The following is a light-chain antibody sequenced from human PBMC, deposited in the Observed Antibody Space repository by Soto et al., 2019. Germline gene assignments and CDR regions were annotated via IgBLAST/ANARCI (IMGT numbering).Light chain of an antibody. CDR1: QGITDY. Sequence: DIQMTQSPSSLSASVGDRVAITCRAGQGITDYLNWYQQKAGKAPKLLISSASRLQSGVPSRLSGSRSGTDFTLTINSLQPEDFATYYCQQTYSAPPTFGQGTKLE. CDR3: QQTYSAPPT. CDR2: SAS. V-gene: IGKV1-39*01. J-gene: IGKJ2*01.